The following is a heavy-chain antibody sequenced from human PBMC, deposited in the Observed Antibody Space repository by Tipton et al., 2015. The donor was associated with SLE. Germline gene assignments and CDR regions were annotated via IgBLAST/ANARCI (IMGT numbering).Heavy chain of an antibody. CDR3: ARDQGGREIDF. V-gene: IGHV4-34*01. CDR1: GGSFSGYY. CDR2: INHSRRT. Sequence: TLSLTCAVYGGSFSGYYWSGIRQPPGKGLEWIGEINHSRRTNYNPSLKSRVTISVDTSKNQFSLKLGSVTAADTAVYYCARDQGGREIDFWGQGTLVTVSS. J-gene: IGHJ4*02. D-gene: IGHD1-26*01.